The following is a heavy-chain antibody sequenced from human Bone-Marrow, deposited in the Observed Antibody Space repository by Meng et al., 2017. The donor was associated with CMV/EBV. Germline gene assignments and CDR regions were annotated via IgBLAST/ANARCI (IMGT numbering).Heavy chain of an antibody. CDR1: GYTFTSYY. V-gene: IGHV1-46*01. J-gene: IGHJ3*02. CDR3: ARSVCSSTSCYPPMWAFDI. CDR2: INPSGGST. Sequence: ASVKVSCKASGYTFTSYYMHWVRQAPGQGLEWMGIINPSGGSTSYAQKFQGRVTMTRDTSTSTVYMELSSLRSEDTAVYYCARSVCSSTSCYPPMWAFDIWGQGTMVTVSS. D-gene: IGHD2-2*01.